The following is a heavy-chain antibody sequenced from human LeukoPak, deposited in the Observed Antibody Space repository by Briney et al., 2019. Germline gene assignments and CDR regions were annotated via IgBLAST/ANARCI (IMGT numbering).Heavy chain of an antibody. D-gene: IGHD3-10*01. CDR2: IWYDGGNK. J-gene: IGHJ4*02. Sequence: PGGSLRLSCAASGFTFSSYGMYWVRQAPGKGLEWVAIIWYDGGNKYYADSVRGRFTISRDNSKNTLYLQMNSLRAEDTAVYYCARDPFYYGSGSYYLDCWGQGTLVTVSS. CDR3: ARDPFYYGSGSYYLDC. V-gene: IGHV3-33*01. CDR1: GFTFSSYG.